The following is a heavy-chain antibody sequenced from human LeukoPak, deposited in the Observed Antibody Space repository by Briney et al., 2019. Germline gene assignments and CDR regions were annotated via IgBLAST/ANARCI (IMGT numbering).Heavy chain of an antibody. CDR1: GFTLSSYA. CDR2: ISGSGGST. J-gene: IGHJ4*02. V-gene: IGHV3-23*01. Sequence: GGSLRLSCAASGFTLSSYAMSWVRQAPGKGLEWVSAISGSGGSTYYADSVKGRFTISRDNSKNTLYLQMNSLRAEDTAVYYCAKVVVVEMATIILFREFDYWGQGTLVTVSS. CDR3: AKVVVVEMATIILFREFDY. D-gene: IGHD5-24*01.